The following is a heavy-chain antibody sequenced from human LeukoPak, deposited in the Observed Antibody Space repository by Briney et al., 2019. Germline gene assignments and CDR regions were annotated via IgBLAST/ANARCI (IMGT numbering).Heavy chain of an antibody. CDR2: ISGSGGST. V-gene: IGHV3-23*01. Sequence: PGGSLRLSCATSGFIFSTYNMSWVRQAPGKGLEWVSAISGSGGSTYYAGSVKGRFTISRDNSKNTLYLQMNSLRAEDTAVYYCAKDYIVVVPAAIGYFDYWGQGTLVTVSS. CDR3: AKDYIVVVPAAIGYFDY. J-gene: IGHJ4*02. D-gene: IGHD2-2*02. CDR1: GFIFSTYN.